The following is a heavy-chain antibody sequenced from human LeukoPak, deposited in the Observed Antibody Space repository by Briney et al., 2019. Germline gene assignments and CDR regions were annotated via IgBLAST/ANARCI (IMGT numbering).Heavy chain of an antibody. CDR2: IYHSGST. D-gene: IGHD2-2*01. CDR3: ARVFDCSSTSCYYFDY. V-gene: IGHV4-4*02. J-gene: IGHJ4*02. CDR1: GGSISSSNW. Sequence: SETLSLTCAVSGGSISSSNWWSWVRQPPGKGLEWIGEIYHSGSTNYNPSLKSRVTISVDKSKSQFSLKLSSVTAADTAVYYCARVFDCSSTSCYYFDYWGQGTLVTVSS.